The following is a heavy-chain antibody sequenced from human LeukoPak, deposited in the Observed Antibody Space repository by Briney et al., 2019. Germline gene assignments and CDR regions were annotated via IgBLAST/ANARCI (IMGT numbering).Heavy chain of an antibody. D-gene: IGHD3-10*01. CDR1: GFTFSNYA. V-gene: IGHV3-23*01. CDR3: AKDSLGSGGYYSDL. CDR2: ISGSGDST. Sequence: GGSLRLSCAASGFTFSNYAMTWVRQAPGKGLEWVSVISGSGDSTYYADSVKGRFTISRDNSKNTLYLQMNSLRAEDTAVYYCAKDSLGSGGYYSDLWGQGTLVTVSS. J-gene: IGHJ4*02.